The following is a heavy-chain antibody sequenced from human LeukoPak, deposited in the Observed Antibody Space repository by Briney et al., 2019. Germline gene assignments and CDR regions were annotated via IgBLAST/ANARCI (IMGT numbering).Heavy chain of an antibody. V-gene: IGHV1-69*04. CDR3: AGVGQWLAYYYGMDV. CDR2: IIPILGIA. J-gene: IGHJ6*02. D-gene: IGHD6-19*01. Sequence: SVKVSCKASGGTFSSYAISWVRQAPGQGLEWMGRIIPILGIANYAQKFQGRVTITADKSTSTAYMELSSLRSEDTAVYYCAGVGQWLAYYYGMDVWGQGTTVTVSS. CDR1: GGTFSSYA.